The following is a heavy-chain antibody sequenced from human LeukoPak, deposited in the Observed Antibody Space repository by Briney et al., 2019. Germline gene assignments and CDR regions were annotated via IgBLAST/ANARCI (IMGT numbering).Heavy chain of an antibody. CDR3: ARGTSSGWYALDY. V-gene: IGHV4-59*01. Sequence: SETLSLTCTVSGGSISSYYWSWIRQPPGKGLEWIGYIYYSGSTNYNPSLKSRVTISVDTSKNQFSLKLSSVTAADTAVYYCARGTSSGWYALDYWGQGTLVTVSS. D-gene: IGHD6-19*01. CDR2: IYYSGST. CDR1: GGSISSYY. J-gene: IGHJ4*02.